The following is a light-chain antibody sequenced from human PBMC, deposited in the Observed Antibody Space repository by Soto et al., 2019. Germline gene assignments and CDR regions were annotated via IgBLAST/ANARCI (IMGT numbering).Light chain of an antibody. CDR3: SSYAGSNNSLYV. Sequence: SVVPQPPSPSGSPGQSVTISCPGTSSEVGGYNYVSWYQQHPGKAPKLMIYEVSKRPSGVPDRFSGSKSGNTASLTVSGLQAEDEADYYCSSYAGSNNSLYVFGTGTKVTVL. CDR1: SSEVGGYNY. J-gene: IGLJ1*01. V-gene: IGLV2-8*01. CDR2: EVS.